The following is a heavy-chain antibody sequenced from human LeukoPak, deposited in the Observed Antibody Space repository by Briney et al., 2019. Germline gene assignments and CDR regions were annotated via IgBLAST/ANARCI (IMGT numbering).Heavy chain of an antibody. V-gene: IGHV3-48*01. CDR2: ISTNSGTI. J-gene: IGHJ4*02. CDR3: VRDLTIVGVAQVHQ. Sequence: GGSLRLSCAASGFTFSIYTMNWVRHAPGKGLEWISYISTNSGTIWYADSVKGRFTISRDNAKNSLYLQMSSLRAEDTAVYYCVRDLTIVGVAQVHQWGQGTLVTVSS. CDR1: GFTFSIYT. D-gene: IGHD1-26*01.